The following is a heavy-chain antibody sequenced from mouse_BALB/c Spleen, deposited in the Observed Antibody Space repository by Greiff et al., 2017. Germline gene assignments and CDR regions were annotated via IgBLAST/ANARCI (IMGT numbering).Heavy chain of an antibody. CDR3: ARVYYYGSRYFDY. J-gene: IGHJ2*01. CDR2: IWGDGST. V-gene: IGHV2-6-7*01. D-gene: IGHD1-1*01. CDR1: GFSLTGYG. Sequence: VKLMESGPGLVAPSQSLSITCTVSGFSLTGYGVNWVRQPPGKGLEWLGMIWGDGSTDYNSALKSRLSISKDNSKSQVFLKMNSLQTDDTARYYCARVYYYGSRYFDYWGQGTTLTVSS.